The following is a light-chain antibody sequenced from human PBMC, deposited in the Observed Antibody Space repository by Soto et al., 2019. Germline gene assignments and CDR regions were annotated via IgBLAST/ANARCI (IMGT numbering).Light chain of an antibody. J-gene: IGKJ1*01. Sequence: DIPMTQSPSSLSASVGDRVTITCRASQGIKNYLAWYQQKPGKLPELLIYAASTLHSGVPSRFSGSGSGTDFTLTISSLQPEDVATYFCQKYNSGPPWTFGQGTKVEIK. CDR1: QGIKNY. CDR3: QKYNSGPPWT. CDR2: AAS. V-gene: IGKV1-27*01.